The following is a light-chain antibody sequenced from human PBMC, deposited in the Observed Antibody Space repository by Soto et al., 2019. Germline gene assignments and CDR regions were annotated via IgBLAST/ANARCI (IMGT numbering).Light chain of an antibody. V-gene: IGKV3-20*01. Sequence: EIVLTQSPGTLSLSPGERATLSCRASQSVSSSNLAWYQQKPGQAPRLLIYGASSRATGIPDRFSGSGSGTDFTLTISRLEPEDFAVYYCQQYGRSPYTFGQGTKV. CDR2: GAS. CDR1: QSVSSSN. J-gene: IGKJ2*01. CDR3: QQYGRSPYT.